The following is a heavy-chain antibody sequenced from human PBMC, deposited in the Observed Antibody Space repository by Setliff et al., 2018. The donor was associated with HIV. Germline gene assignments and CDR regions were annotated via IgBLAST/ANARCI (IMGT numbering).Heavy chain of an antibody. CDR3: AREIRTVYTGGHYFYGIDV. D-gene: IGHD3-16*01. Sequence: PGGSLSLSCEASGFTFSSYDFHWVRQAAGKGLEWVSAIGTGGDTYYVDSVKGRFTISRENARNSLYLQMNSLRAGDTAVYYCAREIRTVYTGGHYFYGIDVWGQGTAVTVSS. V-gene: IGHV3-13*01. CDR1: GFTFSSYD. CDR2: IGTGGDT. J-gene: IGHJ6*02.